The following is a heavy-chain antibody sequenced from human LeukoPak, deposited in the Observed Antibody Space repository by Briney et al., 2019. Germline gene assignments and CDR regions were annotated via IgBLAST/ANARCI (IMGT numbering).Heavy chain of an antibody. CDR3: ARAPQVGATSDFDAFDI. CDR2: IYHSGST. D-gene: IGHD1-26*01. J-gene: IGHJ3*02. Sequence: SETLSLTCTVSGYSISSGYSWSWIRQPPGKGLEWIGYIYHSGSTYYNPSLKSRVTISIDRSKNQFSLNLSSVTAADTAVYYCARAPQVGATSDFDAFDIWGQGTMVTVSS. V-gene: IGHV4-30-2*01. CDR1: GYSISSGYS.